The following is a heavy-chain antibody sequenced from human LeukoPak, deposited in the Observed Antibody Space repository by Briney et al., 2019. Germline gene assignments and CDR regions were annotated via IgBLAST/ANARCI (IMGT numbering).Heavy chain of an antibody. CDR3: ARIQGDLDYFDY. Sequence: PSQTLSLTCSVSGGSISSGGYYWSWIRQPPGKGLEWTAYIYHSGTTYYNPSLKSRITISIDRSKTQFSLKLSSMTAADTAVYYCARIQGDLDYFDYWGQGTLVTVSS. D-gene: IGHD3-10*01. J-gene: IGHJ4*02. V-gene: IGHV4-30-2*01. CDR2: IYHSGTT. CDR1: GGSISSGGYY.